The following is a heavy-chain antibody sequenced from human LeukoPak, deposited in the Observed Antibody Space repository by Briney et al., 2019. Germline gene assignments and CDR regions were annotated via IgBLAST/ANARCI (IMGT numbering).Heavy chain of an antibody. CDR3: AKERITTTAFDY. CDR1: GFTFTNYP. Sequence: GGSLRLSCAASGFTFTNYPMNWVRQAPGKGLEWVSDISGSGGNTHYADSVKGRFTISRDNSKNTLYLQMNSLRAEDTAIYYCAKERITTTAFDYWGQGTLVTVSS. J-gene: IGHJ4*02. CDR2: ISGSGGNT. D-gene: IGHD4-17*01. V-gene: IGHV3-23*01.